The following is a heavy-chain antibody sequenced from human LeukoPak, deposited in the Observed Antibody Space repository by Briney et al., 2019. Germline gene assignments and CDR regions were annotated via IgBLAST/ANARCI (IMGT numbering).Heavy chain of an antibody. Sequence: EASVKVSCKASGGTFSSYAISWVRQAPGQGLEWMGGIIPIFGTANYAQKFQGRVTITADESTSTAYMELRSLRSDDTAVYYCAREDIVVVPAATYYYYGMDVWGQGTTVTVSS. CDR1: GGTFSSYA. V-gene: IGHV1-69*13. D-gene: IGHD2-2*01. CDR2: IIPIFGTA. J-gene: IGHJ6*02. CDR3: AREDIVVVPAATYYYYGMDV.